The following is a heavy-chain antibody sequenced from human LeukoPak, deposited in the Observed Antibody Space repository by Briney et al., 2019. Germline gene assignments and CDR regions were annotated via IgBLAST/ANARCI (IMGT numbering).Heavy chain of an antibody. Sequence: ASVKVSCNASGYTFTNDDINWWRQATGQGLEWMGWINPNSGNTGYAQKFQSRVTITMNTSISTAYMELSSLTSEDTAVYYCATGEVVTEYWGQGTLVTVSS. CDR3: ATGEVVTEY. CDR1: GYTFTNDD. D-gene: IGHD4-23*01. V-gene: IGHV1-8*03. CDR2: INPNSGNT. J-gene: IGHJ1*01.